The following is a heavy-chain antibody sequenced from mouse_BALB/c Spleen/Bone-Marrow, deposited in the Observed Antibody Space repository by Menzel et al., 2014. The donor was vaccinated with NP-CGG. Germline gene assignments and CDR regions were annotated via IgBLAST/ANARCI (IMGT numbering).Heavy chain of an antibody. Sequence: DVKLVGSGGGLVQPGGSLKLSCAASGFTFSSYGMSWVRQTPDKRLELVATINSNGGSTYYPDSVKGRFTISRDNAKNTLYLQMSSLKSEDTAMYYCARDYYGSSYAMDYWGLGASVTVSS. J-gene: IGHJ4*01. V-gene: IGHV5-6-3*01. D-gene: IGHD1-1*01. CDR3: ARDYYGSSYAMDY. CDR2: INSNGGST. CDR1: GFTFSSYG.